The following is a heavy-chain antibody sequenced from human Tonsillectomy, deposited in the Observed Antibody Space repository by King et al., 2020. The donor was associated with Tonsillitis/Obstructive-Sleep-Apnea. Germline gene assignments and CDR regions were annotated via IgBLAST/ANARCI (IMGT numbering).Heavy chain of an antibody. D-gene: IGHD4-11*01. CDR1: GFTVRSNY. V-gene: IGHV3-53*01. J-gene: IGHJ4*02. CDR3: ARGGGSNYGGSFDY. CDR2: IYSGCSI. Sequence: VQLVESGGGVIQPVGSLRLSCAASGFTVRSNYMSWVRQAPGKGLEGVSVIYSGCSIYYADSVNGRFTISRDNSKNTLYLQMNSLRAEDTAVYYCARGGGSNYGGSFDYWGQGTLVTVSS.